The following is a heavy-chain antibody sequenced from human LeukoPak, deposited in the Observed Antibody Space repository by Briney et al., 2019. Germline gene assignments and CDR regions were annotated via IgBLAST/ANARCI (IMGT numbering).Heavy chain of an antibody. CDR1: GFTFSSYE. Sequence: PGGSLRLSCAASGFTFSSYEMDWVRQAPGKGLEWVSYISSSGSTIYYADSVKGRFTISRDNAKNSLYLQMNSLRAEDTAVYYCARSGDPVLKDYMDVWGKGTTVTISS. J-gene: IGHJ6*03. D-gene: IGHD2-21*02. CDR2: ISSSGSTI. V-gene: IGHV3-48*03. CDR3: ARSGDPVLKDYMDV.